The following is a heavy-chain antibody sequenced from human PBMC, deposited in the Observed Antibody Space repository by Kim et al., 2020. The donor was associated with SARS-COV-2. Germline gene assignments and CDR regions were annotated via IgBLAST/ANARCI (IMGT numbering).Heavy chain of an antibody. CDR2: ISSNGGST. V-gene: IGHV3-64*01. CDR1: GFTFSSYA. CDR3: ARDRIAAADNDLFDY. D-gene: IGHD6-13*01. J-gene: IGHJ4*02. Sequence: GGSLRLSCAASGFTFSSYAMHWVRQAPGKGLEYVSAISSNGGSTYYANSVKGRFTISRDNSKNTLYLQMGSLRAEDMAVYYCARDRIAAADNDLFDYWGQGTLVTVSS.